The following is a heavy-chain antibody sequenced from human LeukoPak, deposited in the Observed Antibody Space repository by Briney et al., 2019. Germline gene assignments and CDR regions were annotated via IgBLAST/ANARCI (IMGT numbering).Heavy chain of an antibody. CDR1: GGSFSGYN. Sequence: SETLSLTCAVYGGSFSGYNWSWIRQPPGKGLEWIGEINHSGSTNYNPSLKSRVTISVDTSKNQFSLKLSSVTAADTAVYYCASYYGLEIPVQFDYWGQGTLVTVSS. D-gene: IGHD3-10*01. CDR3: ASYYGLEIPVQFDY. CDR2: INHSGST. J-gene: IGHJ4*02. V-gene: IGHV4-34*01.